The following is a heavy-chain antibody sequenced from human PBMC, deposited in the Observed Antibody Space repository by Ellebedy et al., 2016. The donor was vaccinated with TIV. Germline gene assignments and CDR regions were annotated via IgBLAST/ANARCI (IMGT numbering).Heavy chain of an antibody. V-gene: IGHV3-9*01. D-gene: IGHD6-6*01. Sequence: GGSLRLSXAASGFRFDDYAMHWVRQAPGKGLEWVSGISWNSGTTDYADFVKGRFTISRDNAKNSLYLQMNRLRADDTAFYYCARDLRITARDYYLDYWGQGTLVTVSS. CDR2: ISWNSGTT. J-gene: IGHJ4*02. CDR1: GFRFDDYA. CDR3: ARDLRITARDYYLDY.